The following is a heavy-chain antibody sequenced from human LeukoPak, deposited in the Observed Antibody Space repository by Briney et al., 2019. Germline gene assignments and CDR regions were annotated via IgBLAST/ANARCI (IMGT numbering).Heavy chain of an antibody. CDR2: IVVGSGNT. Sequence: ASVKVSCKASGFTFTSSAVQWVRQARGQRLEWIGWIVVGSGNTNYAQKFQERVTITRDMSTSTAYMELNSLRSEDTAVYYCAAGGSGSYVPDYWGQGILVTVSS. CDR1: GFTFTSSA. CDR3: AAGGSGSYVPDY. J-gene: IGHJ4*02. D-gene: IGHD1-26*01. V-gene: IGHV1-58*01.